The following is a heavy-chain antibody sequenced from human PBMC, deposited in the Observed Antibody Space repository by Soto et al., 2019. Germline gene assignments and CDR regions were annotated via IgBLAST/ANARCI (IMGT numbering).Heavy chain of an antibody. CDR1: GFTFSRYW. CDR2: ISPDGDSK. Sequence: PGGSLRLSCAASGFTFSRYWMNWVRQSPGKGLMWVSRISPDGDSKSYADSVEGRFTVSRDNAKNTLYLQMNSLRADDTAIYYCTRVLLGGYYGSDFDFWGQGTQVTVSS. CDR3: TRVLLGGYYGSDFDF. J-gene: IGHJ4*02. V-gene: IGHV3-74*01. D-gene: IGHD1-26*01.